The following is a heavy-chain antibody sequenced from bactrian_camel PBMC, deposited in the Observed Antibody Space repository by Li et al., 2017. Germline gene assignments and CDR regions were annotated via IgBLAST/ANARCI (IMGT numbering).Heavy chain of an antibody. Sequence: HVQLVESGGDSVQAGGSLRLSCAAPGYIYRHNCMGWFRQVPGKERQAVASINPSAGTPNYTDSVKGRFTISRDNAKATVYLQMNSLKPEDTAEYYCVTFQAGAVGQGTQVTVS. V-gene: IGHV3S53*01. D-gene: IGHD3*01. J-gene: IGHJ4*01. CDR1: GYIYRHNC. CDR2: INPSAGTP.